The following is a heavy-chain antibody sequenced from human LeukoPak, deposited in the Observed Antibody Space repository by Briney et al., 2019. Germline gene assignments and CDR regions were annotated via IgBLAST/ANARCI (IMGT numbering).Heavy chain of an antibody. V-gene: IGHV3-72*01. J-gene: IGHJ6*02. CDR2: VRNKARSYST. D-gene: IGHD6-13*01. Sequence: GGSLRLSCAASGFTFSDPSMDWVRQAPGKGLEWDGRVRNKARSYSTEYAGSVKGRFIISRDDSKNSLYLEMNSLKTEDSAVYYCGRSPQGIAPMDLWGQGTTVTVSS. CDR3: GRSPQGIAPMDL. CDR1: GFTFSDPS.